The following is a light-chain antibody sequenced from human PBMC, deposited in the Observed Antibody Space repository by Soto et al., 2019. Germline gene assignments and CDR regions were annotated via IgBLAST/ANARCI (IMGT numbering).Light chain of an antibody. Sequence: TVMTQSPVTLSVSPGERATLSCRASQSVSTNLAWYQQKPGQAPRLLIFGASTRATGIPARFSGSGSGTEFTLTISRLQSEDFAVYQCQQYNTWPLTFGQGTKVDIK. V-gene: IGKV3-15*01. J-gene: IGKJ1*01. CDR2: GAS. CDR3: QQYNTWPLT. CDR1: QSVSTN.